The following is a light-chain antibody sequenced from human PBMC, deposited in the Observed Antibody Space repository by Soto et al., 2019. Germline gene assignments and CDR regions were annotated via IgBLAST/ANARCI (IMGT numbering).Light chain of an antibody. V-gene: IGKV3-20*01. CDR3: QQYGSSPIT. Sequence: EIVMTQSPATLSVSPGERATLSCRASQSVGNNLAWYRQKSGQAPRLLIYGASTRATGISDRFSGSGSGTDFTLTISRLGPEDFAVYYCQQYGSSPITFGQGTRLEIK. CDR1: QSVGNN. J-gene: IGKJ5*01. CDR2: GAS.